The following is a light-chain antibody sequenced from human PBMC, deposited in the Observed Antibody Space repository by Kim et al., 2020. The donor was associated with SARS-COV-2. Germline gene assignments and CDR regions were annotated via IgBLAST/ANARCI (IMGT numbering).Light chain of an antibody. CDR3: QNYKSAPRT. J-gene: IGKJ1*01. CDR1: QSISNY. CDR2: IAS. Sequence: ASVGDRVTMSCRASQSISNYLAWYQQKPGKVPNLLIYIASKLQSGVPSRFSAGGFGTDFTLTISNLQPEDVATYYCQNYKSAPRTFGQGTKVDIK. V-gene: IGKV1-27*01.